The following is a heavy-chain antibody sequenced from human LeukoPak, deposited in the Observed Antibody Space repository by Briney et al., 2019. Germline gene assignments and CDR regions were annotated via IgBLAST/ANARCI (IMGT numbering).Heavy chain of an antibody. CDR2: ISAYNGNT. CDR3: ARVVTSSGWHYYYYGMDV. V-gene: IGHV1-18*01. J-gene: IGHJ6*02. D-gene: IGHD6-19*01. CDR1: GYTFTSYG. Sequence: ASVKVSCKASGYTFTSYGISWVRQAPGQGLEWMGWISAYNGNTNYAQKLQGRVTMTTDTSTRTAYMELRSLRSDDTAVYYCARVVTSSGWHYYYYGMDVWGQGTTVTVSS.